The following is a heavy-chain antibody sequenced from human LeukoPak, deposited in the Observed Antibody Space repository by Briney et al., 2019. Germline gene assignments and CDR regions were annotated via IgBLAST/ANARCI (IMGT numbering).Heavy chain of an antibody. Sequence: ASVRVSCKASGYTFTNYYLHWVRQAPGQGLEWMAIINPSDGGTYYEQKLQGRVTVTRDTSTSTVYMELSSLRSEDTAVYYCARDTRTMTAVTRGQHYYYGLDVWGQGTTVTVSS. CDR3: ARDTRTMTAVTRGQHYYYGLDV. D-gene: IGHD4-17*01. J-gene: IGHJ6*02. V-gene: IGHV1-46*01. CDR1: GYTFTNYY. CDR2: INPSDGGT.